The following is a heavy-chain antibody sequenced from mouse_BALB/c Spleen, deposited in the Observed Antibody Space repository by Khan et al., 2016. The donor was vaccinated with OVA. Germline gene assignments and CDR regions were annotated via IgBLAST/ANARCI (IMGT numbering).Heavy chain of an antibody. CDR3: ARRTTGYALDY. CDR2: INPRSGYT. V-gene: IGHV1-4*01. J-gene: IGHJ4*01. CDR1: GYSFTSHT. D-gene: IGHD2-14*01. Sequence: VQLVESGAELARPGASVKMSCKASGYSFTSHTMPWVKQRPGQGLEWIGYINPRSGYTNYNQKFNDKATLTADKSSSTAYMQLSSLTSEDSAVYYCARRTTGYALDYWGQGTSVTVSS.